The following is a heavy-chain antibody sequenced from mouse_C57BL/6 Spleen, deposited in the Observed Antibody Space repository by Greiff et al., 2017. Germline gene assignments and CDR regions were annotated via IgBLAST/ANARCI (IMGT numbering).Heavy chain of an antibody. V-gene: IGHV1-26*01. CDR2: INPNNGGT. CDR1: GYTFTDYY. D-gene: IGHD2-3*01. J-gene: IGHJ2*01. CDR3: ARWLLPSFDY. Sequence: EVQLQQSGPELVKPGASVKISCKASGYTFTDYYMNXVKQSHGKSLEWIGDINPNNGGTSYNQKFKGKATLTVDKSSSTAYMELRSLTSEDSAVYYCARWLLPSFDYWGQGTTLTVSS.